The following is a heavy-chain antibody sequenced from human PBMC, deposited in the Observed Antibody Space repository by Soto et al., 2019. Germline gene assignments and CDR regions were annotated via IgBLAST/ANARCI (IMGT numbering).Heavy chain of an antibody. CDR2: ISGSGSVT. V-gene: IGHV3-23*01. D-gene: IGHD6-19*01. CDR1: GSTFSSSA. CDR3: SRNTSGRQGSTLDI. J-gene: IGHJ3*02. Sequence: GGSLRLSCAASGSTFSSSAMTWVRQAPGKGLEWVSAISGSGSVTYYTSSVRGRFTISGDNSRNTLYLQMNNLRAEDTAVYYCSRNTSGRQGSTLDIWGQGTMVTVSS.